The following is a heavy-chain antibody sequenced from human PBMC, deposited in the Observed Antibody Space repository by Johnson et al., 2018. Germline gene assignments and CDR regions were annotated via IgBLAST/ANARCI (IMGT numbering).Heavy chain of an antibody. CDR2: MNPNSGKT. Sequence: QVQLQESGAEVKKPGASXKVSCKASGYTFTSYDINWVRQATGQGLEWMGWMNPNSGKTGYAQKFQGRVTMTRNTSISTTSMELSSLRSEATALYYCARDLESRGYSGAFDIWGQGTMVTVSS. CDR3: ARDLESRGYSGAFDI. V-gene: IGHV1-8*01. CDR1: GYTFTSYD. J-gene: IGHJ3*02. D-gene: IGHD3-22*01.